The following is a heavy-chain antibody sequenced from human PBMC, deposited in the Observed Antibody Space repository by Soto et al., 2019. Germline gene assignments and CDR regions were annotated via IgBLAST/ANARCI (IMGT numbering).Heavy chain of an antibody. V-gene: IGHV4-4*02. CDR2: IYHSGRT. Sequence: SETLSLTCAVSGGSISSNNWWSWVRQAPGKGLEWIGEIYHSGRTSYNPSLRSRVTRSVDKSKNQFSLIVTSVTAADTAVYYCTKDGSGHPYYSDNWGPGTLVTVS. J-gene: IGHJ4*02. CDR3: TKDGSGHPYYSDN. CDR1: GGSISSNNW. D-gene: IGHD3-3*01.